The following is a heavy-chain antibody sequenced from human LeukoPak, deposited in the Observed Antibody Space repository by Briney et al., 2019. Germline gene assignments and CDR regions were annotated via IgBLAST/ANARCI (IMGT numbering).Heavy chain of an antibody. CDR1: GFTFSSYS. Sequence: GGSLRLSCAASGFTFSSYSMNWVRQAPGKGLEWVSSISSSSSYIYYADSVKGRFTISRDNAKNSLFLQTNSLRAEDTAVYYCARDSDFDSSGYYPYYYYYYNMDVWGQGTTVTVSS. J-gene: IGHJ6*02. CDR3: ARDSDFDSSGYYPYYYYYYNMDV. D-gene: IGHD3-22*01. V-gene: IGHV3-21*01. CDR2: ISSSSSYI.